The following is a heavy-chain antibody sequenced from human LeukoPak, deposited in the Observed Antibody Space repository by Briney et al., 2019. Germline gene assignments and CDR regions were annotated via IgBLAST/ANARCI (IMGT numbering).Heavy chain of an antibody. J-gene: IGHJ4*02. Sequence: SVKVSCKASGGTFSSYAISWVRQAPGQGLEWMGGIIPIFGTANYAQKFQGRVTITTDESTSTAYMELSSLRSEDTAVYYCARVVGYCSSTSCYFDYWSQGTLVTVSS. V-gene: IGHV1-69*05. CDR3: ARVVGYCSSTSCYFDY. CDR1: GGTFSSYA. CDR2: IIPIFGTA. D-gene: IGHD2-2*01.